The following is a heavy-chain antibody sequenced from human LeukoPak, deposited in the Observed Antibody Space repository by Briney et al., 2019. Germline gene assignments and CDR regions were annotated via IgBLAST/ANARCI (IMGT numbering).Heavy chain of an antibody. CDR3: ARRKYYYDSSGYPYYFDY. Sequence: GGSLRLSCAASGFTFSSYWMSWVRQAPGKGLEWVANIKQDGSEKYYVDSVKGRFTISRDIAKNSLYLQMNSLRAEDTAVYYCARRKYYYDSSGYPYYFDYWGQGTLVTVSS. V-gene: IGHV3-7*01. J-gene: IGHJ4*02. D-gene: IGHD3-22*01. CDR2: IKQDGSEK. CDR1: GFTFSSYW.